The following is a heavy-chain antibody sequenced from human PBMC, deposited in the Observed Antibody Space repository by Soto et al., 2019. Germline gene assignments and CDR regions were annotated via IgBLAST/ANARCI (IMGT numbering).Heavy chain of an antibody. CDR1: GYTFANYA. CDR3: ARAGAGGGSYLIDY. V-gene: IGHV1-3*01. D-gene: IGHD1-26*01. J-gene: IGHJ4*02. CDR2: INPGNGDT. Sequence: QVQLVQSGAEVKKPGASVKVSCKASGYTFANYAMHWVRQAPGQRLEWMGFINPGNGDTRYSPKFQGRVTIARDTSASTVYMELSSLTSADTAVHYCARAGAGGGSYLIDYWGQGTLVTVSS.